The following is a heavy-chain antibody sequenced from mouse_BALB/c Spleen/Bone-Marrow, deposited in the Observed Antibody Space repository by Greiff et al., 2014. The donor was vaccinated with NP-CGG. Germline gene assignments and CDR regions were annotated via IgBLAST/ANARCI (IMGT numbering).Heavy chain of an antibody. CDR1: GYTFTTYT. D-gene: IGHD2-2*01. Sequence: VQLQESGAELARPGASVKMSCKASGYTFTTYTVHWVKQRPGQGLEWIGYINPSSGYTNYNQKFKDKATLTADKSSSTAYMQLSSLTSVDSAVYFCAKRDIYYGYDGNAMDYWGQGTSVTVSS. J-gene: IGHJ4*01. V-gene: IGHV1-4*01. CDR2: INPSSGYT. CDR3: AKRDIYYGYDGNAMDY.